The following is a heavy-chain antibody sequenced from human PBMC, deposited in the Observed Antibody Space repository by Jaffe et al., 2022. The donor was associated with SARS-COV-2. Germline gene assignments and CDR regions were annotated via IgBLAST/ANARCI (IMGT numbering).Heavy chain of an antibody. J-gene: IGHJ4*02. CDR3: ATGDIVVPE. D-gene: IGHD2-15*01. Sequence: EVQLVESGGGLVQPGRSLRLSCAASGFTFDDYAMHWVRQAPGKGLEWVSGISWNSGSIGYADSVKGRFTISRDNAKNSLYLQMNSLRAEDTALYYCATGDIVVPEWGQGTLVTVSS. CDR1: GFTFDDYA. V-gene: IGHV3-9*01. CDR2: ISWNSGSI.